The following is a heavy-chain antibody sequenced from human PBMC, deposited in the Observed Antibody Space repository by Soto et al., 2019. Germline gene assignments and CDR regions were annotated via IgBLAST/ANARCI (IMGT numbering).Heavy chain of an antibody. D-gene: IGHD2-8*02. CDR3: ARAGVVYAETYYYGMDV. Sequence: SVKVSCKASGGTFSGYAISWVRQAPGQGLEWMGGIIPIFGTANYAQKFQGRVTITADESTSTAYMELSSLRSEDTAVYYCARAGVVYAETYYYGMDVWGQGTTVTVSS. J-gene: IGHJ6*02. V-gene: IGHV1-69*13. CDR2: IIPIFGTA. CDR1: GGTFSGYA.